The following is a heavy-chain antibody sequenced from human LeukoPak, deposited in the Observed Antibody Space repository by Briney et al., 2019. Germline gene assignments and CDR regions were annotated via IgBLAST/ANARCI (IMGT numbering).Heavy chain of an antibody. CDR3: ARSSSVSMIVVGRDAFDI. CDR1: GYTFTSYA. V-gene: IGHV1-8*02. CDR2: MNPNSGNT. Sequence: ASVKVSCKASGYTFTSYAMNWVRQAPGQGLEWMGWMNPNSGNTGYAQKFQGRVTMTRNTSISTAYMELSSLRSEDTAVYYCARSSSVSMIVVGRDAFDIWGQGTMVTVSS. D-gene: IGHD3-22*01. J-gene: IGHJ3*02.